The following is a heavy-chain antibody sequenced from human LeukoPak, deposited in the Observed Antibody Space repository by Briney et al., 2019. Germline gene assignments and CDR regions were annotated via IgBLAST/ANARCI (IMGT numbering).Heavy chain of an antibody. J-gene: IGHJ5*02. CDR2: INPNSGGT. CDR3: ARARTAMVTDWFDP. CDR1: GYTFTGNY. D-gene: IGHD5-18*01. V-gene: IGHV1-2*02. Sequence: ASVKVSCKASGYTFTGNYMHWVRQAPGQGLEWMGWINPNSGGTNYAQKFQGRVAMTRDTSISTAYMEPSRLRSDDTAVYYCARARTAMVTDWFDPWGQGTLVTVSS.